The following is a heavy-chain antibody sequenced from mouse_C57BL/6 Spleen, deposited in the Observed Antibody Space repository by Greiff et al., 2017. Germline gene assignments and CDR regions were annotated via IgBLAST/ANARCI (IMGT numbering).Heavy chain of an antibody. CDR3: ARGGDYAMDY. V-gene: IGHV1-55*01. Sequence: QVQLQQSGAELVKPGASVKMSCTASGYTFTSYWITWVKQRPGHGLEWIGDIYPGSGSTNYNEKFKSKATLTVDTSSSTAYMQLSSLTSEDSAVYYGARGGDYAMDYWGQGTSGTVSS. CDR2: IYPGSGST. J-gene: IGHJ4*01. CDR1: GYTFTSYW. D-gene: IGHD1-1*02.